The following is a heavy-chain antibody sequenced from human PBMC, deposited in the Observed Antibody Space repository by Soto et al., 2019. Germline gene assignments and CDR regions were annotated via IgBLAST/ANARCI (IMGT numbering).Heavy chain of an antibody. D-gene: IGHD4-17*01. CDR2: IYYSGST. J-gene: IGHJ4*02. Sequence: PSETLSHTCTFSVGSISSSSYYWGWIRQPPGKGLEWIGSIYYSGSTYYNPSLKSRVTISVDTSKNQFSLKLSSVTAADTAVYYCARQTTVTTFDYWGQGTLVTVSS. CDR3: ARQTTVTTFDY. V-gene: IGHV4-39*01. CDR1: VGSISSSSYY.